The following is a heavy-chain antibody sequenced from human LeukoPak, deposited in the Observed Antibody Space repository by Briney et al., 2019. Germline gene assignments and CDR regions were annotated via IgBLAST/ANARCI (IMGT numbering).Heavy chain of an antibody. J-gene: IGHJ4*02. Sequence: GRSLRLSCAASGFTFSSYGMHWVRQAPGKGLEWVAVISYDGSNKYYADSVKGRFTISRDNSKNTLYLQMNSLRAEDTAVYYCAKDWAAPYYFDYWGQGTLVTVSS. V-gene: IGHV3-30*18. CDR3: AKDWAAPYYFDY. CDR1: GFTFSSYG. CDR2: ISYDGSNK. D-gene: IGHD6-6*01.